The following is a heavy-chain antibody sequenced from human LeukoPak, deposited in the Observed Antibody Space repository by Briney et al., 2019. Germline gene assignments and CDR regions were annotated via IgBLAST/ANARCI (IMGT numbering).Heavy chain of an antibody. CDR3: SRQLRLPVETYY. V-gene: IGHV3-30-3*01. CDR1: GVTFSSYA. CDR2: ISYDGSNK. Sequence: PGGSLRLSCAASGVTFSSYAMHWGRQAPGKGLEWVAVISYDGSNKYYAESVKGRFTISKDNSKNTLYLQMNSLRAEDTAVYYCSRQLRLPVETYYWGQGTLVTVPS. J-gene: IGHJ4*02. D-gene: IGHD5-18*01.